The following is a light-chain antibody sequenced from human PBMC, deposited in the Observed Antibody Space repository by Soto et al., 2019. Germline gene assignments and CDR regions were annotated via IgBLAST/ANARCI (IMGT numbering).Light chain of an antibody. Sequence: NVLTQSPGTLSWSPGERATLSVRVSQNVNNNYLVWYQQRPGQAPGLLIHGASSRAAGVPDRFTGSGSGTDFTLTINRLEPQDFAVYYCQQYGSSPWKFGQGTKV. CDR1: QNVNNNY. J-gene: IGKJ1*01. CDR2: GAS. CDR3: QQYGSSPWK. V-gene: IGKV3-20*01.